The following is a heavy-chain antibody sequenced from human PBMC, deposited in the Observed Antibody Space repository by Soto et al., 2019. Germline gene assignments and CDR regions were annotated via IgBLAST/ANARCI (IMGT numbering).Heavy chain of an antibody. J-gene: IGHJ3*02. V-gene: IGHV1-46*01. CDR2: INPSGGST. CDR3: AKDPRIAVGAPAFDI. CDR1: GYTFTSYY. D-gene: IGHD6-19*01. Sequence: ASVKVSCKASGYTFTSYYMHWVRQAPGQGLEWMGIINPSGGSTSYAQKFQGRVTMTRDTSTSTVYMELSSLRSEDTAVYYCAKDPRIAVGAPAFDIWGQGTMVTVSS.